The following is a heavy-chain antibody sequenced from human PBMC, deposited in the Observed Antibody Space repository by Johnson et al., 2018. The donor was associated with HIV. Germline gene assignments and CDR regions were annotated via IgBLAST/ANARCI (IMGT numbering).Heavy chain of an antibody. D-gene: IGHD2-15*01. CDR3: ARGDCSGGICYGPGAFDI. J-gene: IGHJ3*02. CDR1: GFTFSDHY. V-gene: IGHV3-72*01. Sequence: VQLVESGGGLVQPGGSLRLSCAASGFTFSDHYMDWVRQAPGKGLEWVGRTRNKANSYTTEYAASVKGRFTISRDDSKNSLYLQMNSLKTEDTAVYYCARGDCSGGICYGPGAFDIWGQGQWSPSLQ. CDR2: TRNKANSYTT.